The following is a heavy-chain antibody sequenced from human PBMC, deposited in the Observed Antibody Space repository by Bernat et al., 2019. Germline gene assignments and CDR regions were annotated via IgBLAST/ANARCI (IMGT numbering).Heavy chain of an antibody. Sequence: QVQLVESGGGVVQPGRSLRLSCAASGFTFSSYGMHWVRQAPGKGLEWVAVIWYDGSNKYYADSVKGRFTISRDNSKNTLYLQMNSLRAEDTAVYYCARPLYDYVWGSYCDEYFDYWGQGTLVTVSS. J-gene: IGHJ4*02. V-gene: IGHV3-33*01. D-gene: IGHD3-16*01. CDR1: GFTFSSYG. CDR2: IWYDGSNK. CDR3: ARPLYDYVWGSYCDEYFDY.